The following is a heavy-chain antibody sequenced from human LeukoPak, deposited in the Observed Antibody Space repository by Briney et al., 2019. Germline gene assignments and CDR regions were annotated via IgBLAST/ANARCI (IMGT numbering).Heavy chain of an antibody. CDR3: ARHMENNAGSGSYGYFAY. Sequence: SETLSLTCAVSGVSISGSSHYWAWIRQPPGRGLEWLANVYYSGKTYFNPSLKNRVNMFLDTCKNPFSLRLSSVTAAAPAVYFCARHMENNAGSGSYGYFAYWGRGTLVTVSS. D-gene: IGHD1-26*01. J-gene: IGHJ4*02. V-gene: IGHV4-39*01. CDR1: GVSISGSSHY. CDR2: VYYSGKT.